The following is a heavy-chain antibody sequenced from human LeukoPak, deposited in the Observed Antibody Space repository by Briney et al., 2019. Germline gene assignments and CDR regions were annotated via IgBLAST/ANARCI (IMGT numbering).Heavy chain of an antibody. CDR2: ISGSGGST. V-gene: IGHV3-23*01. CDR3: AKDGGGAFSYYYYYYMDV. D-gene: IGHD3-10*01. CDR1: GFTLSSYA. J-gene: IGHJ6*03. Sequence: GGSLRLSCAASGFTLSSYAMSWVRQAPGKGLEWVSAISGSGGSTYYADSVKGRFTISRDNSKNTLYLQMNSLRAEDTAVYYCAKDGGGAFSYYYYYYMDVWGKGTTVTVSS.